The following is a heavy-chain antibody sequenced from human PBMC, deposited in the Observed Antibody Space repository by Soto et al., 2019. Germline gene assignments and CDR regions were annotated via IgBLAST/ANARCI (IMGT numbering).Heavy chain of an antibody. D-gene: IGHD2-2*01. CDR2: ISAFNGNT. Sequence: ASVKVSCKASGYTFTSYYMHWVRQAPGQGLEWMGWISAFNGNTNYAQKLQGRVTMTTDTSTSTAYMELRSLRSDDTAVYYCARYPADIVVVPAARRLDPWGRGTLVTVSS. CDR1: GYTFTSYY. V-gene: IGHV1-18*04. J-gene: IGHJ5*02. CDR3: ARYPADIVVVPAARRLDP.